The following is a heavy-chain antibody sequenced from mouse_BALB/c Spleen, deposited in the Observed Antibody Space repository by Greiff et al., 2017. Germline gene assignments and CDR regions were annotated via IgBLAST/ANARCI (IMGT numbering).Heavy chain of an antibody. CDR1: GYTFSSYW. CDR3: ARMITRDYYAMDY. Sequence: QVQLQQSGAELMKPGASVKISCKATGYTFSSYWIEWVKQRPGHGLEWIGEILPGSGSTNYNEKFKGKATFTADTSSNTAYMQLSSLTSEDSAVYYCARMITRDYYAMDYWGQGTSVTVSS. J-gene: IGHJ4*01. CDR2: ILPGSGST. D-gene: IGHD2-4*01. V-gene: IGHV1-9*01.